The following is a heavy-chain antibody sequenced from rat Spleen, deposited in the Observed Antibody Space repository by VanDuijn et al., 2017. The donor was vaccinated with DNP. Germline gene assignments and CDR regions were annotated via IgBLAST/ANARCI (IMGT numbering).Heavy chain of an antibody. CDR3: TTEAYSGDY. CDR2: ISYDGSST. D-gene: IGHD1-1*01. V-gene: IGHV5-7*01. CDR1: GFTFSNYD. Sequence: EVQLVESGGGLVQPGRSMKLSCAASGFTFSNYDMAWVRQAPKKGLEWVATISYDGSSTYYRDSVKGRFTISRDNAKSTLYLQMDSLRSEDTATYYCTTEAYSGDYWGQGVMVTVSS. J-gene: IGHJ2*01.